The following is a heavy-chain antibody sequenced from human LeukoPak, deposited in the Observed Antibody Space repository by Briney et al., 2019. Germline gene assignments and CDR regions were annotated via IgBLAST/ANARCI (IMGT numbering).Heavy chain of an antibody. CDR1: GGSFSGYY. CDR2: INHSGST. D-gene: IGHD6-13*01. V-gene: IGHV4-34*01. J-gene: IGHJ6*03. Sequence: SETLSLTCAVYGGSFSGYYWSWIRQPPGKGLEWIGEINHSGSTNYNPSLKSRVTISVDTSKNQFSLKLSSVTAADTAVYYCARDFRIAAAGTYYYYYYMDVWGKGTTVTISS. CDR3: ARDFRIAAAGTYYYYYYMDV.